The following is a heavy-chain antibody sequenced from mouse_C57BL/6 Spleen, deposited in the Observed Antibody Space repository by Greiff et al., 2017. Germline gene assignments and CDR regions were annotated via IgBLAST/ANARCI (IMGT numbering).Heavy chain of an antibody. D-gene: IGHD2-5*01. CDR2: INPNNGGT. Sequence: EVQLQQSGPELVKPGASVKISCKASGYTFTDYFMNWVKQSHGKSLEWIGDINPNNGGTSYNQKFKGKATLTVDKSSSTAYMELRSLTSEDSAVYYCARSDYSNSLSWFAYWGQGTLVTVSA. CDR3: ARSDYSNSLSWFAY. J-gene: IGHJ3*01. CDR1: GYTFTDYF. V-gene: IGHV1-26*01.